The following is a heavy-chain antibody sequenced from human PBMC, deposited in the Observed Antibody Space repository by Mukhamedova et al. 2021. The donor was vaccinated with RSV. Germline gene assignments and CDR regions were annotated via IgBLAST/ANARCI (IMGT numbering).Heavy chain of an antibody. CDR2: ISGSGANT. D-gene: IGHD3-3*01. J-gene: IGHJ4*02. V-gene: IGHV3-23*01. CDR3: ARNPYYDFWSGYPYYFDY. Sequence: APGKGLEWVSGISGSGANTYYADSVKGRFTISRDNSKNTLYPQMNSLRAEDTAVYYCARNPYYDFWSGYPYYFDYWAQGTLVTVSS.